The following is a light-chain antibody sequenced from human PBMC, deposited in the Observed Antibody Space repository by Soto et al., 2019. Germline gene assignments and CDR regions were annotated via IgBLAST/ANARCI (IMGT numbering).Light chain of an antibody. V-gene: IGKV3-20*01. CDR1: QSVRNNY. CDR3: QQYGSSPQT. CDR2: GAS. J-gene: IGKJ1*01. Sequence: EVVLTQSPGTLSLSPGERATLSCRASQSVRNNYLAWYLQKPGQAPRRLIYGASTRATGIPDRFIGSGSGTDFTLTISKLEPEDFAVYYCQQYGSSPQTFGQGTKVDI.